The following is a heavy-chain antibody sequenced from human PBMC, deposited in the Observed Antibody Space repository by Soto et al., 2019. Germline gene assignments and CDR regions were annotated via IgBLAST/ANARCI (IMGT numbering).Heavy chain of an antibody. D-gene: IGHD4-17*01. J-gene: IGHJ5*02. CDR1: GGTFSSYA. Sequence: QVQLVQSGAEVKQPGSSVKVSCKASGGTFSSYAISWVRQAPGQGLEWMGGIIPIFGTANYAQKFQGRVTITADESTSTAYMELSSLRSEDTAVYYCARDGSATTVTTNWFDPWGQGTLVTVSS. CDR3: ARDGSATTVTTNWFDP. V-gene: IGHV1-69*01. CDR2: IIPIFGTA.